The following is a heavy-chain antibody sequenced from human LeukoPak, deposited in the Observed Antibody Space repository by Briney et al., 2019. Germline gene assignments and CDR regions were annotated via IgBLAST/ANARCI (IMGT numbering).Heavy chain of an antibody. CDR3: ARGGPDLAREYFQY. CDR2: IYVTGTT. J-gene: IGHJ1*01. D-gene: IGHD5-12*01. CDR1: GGSISTNY. V-gene: IGHV4-4*07. Sequence: SETLSLTCTVSGGSISTNYWNWIRQPAGKGLEWIGRIYVTGTTYYNPSLKSRLTMSVDTSRNQFFLNLSSVTAADTAVYYCARGGPDLAREYFQYWGQGTLVTVS.